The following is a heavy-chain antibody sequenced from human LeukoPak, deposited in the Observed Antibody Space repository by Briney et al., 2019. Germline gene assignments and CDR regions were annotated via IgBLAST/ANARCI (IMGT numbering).Heavy chain of an antibody. Sequence: ASVKVSCKASGYTFTNYDIHWVRQATGQGPEWVAWINPNRGNTASAQKFQGRITVSRNTSTSTTYMELSSLRSDDTAVYYCSRGLFVDYEKYDTFDIWGKGKRSPSLQ. V-gene: IGHV1-8*01. D-gene: IGHD4-17*01. J-gene: IGHJ3*02. CDR1: GYTFTNYD. CDR2: INPNRGNT. CDR3: SRGLFVDYEKYDTFDI.